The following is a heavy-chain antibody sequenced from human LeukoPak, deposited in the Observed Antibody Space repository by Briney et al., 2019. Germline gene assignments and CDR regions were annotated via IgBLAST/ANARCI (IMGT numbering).Heavy chain of an antibody. CDR1: GGSISSYY. Sequence: PSETLSLTCTVSGGSISSYYWSWIRHPAGKVLEWIGRIYTSGSTNYNPYLKSRVTMSVETSKNQSSLKLSSVTAADTAVYYCAREASGWYFDYWGQGTLVTVSS. J-gene: IGHJ4*02. CDR2: IYTSGST. V-gene: IGHV4-4*07. D-gene: IGHD6-19*01. CDR3: AREASGWYFDY.